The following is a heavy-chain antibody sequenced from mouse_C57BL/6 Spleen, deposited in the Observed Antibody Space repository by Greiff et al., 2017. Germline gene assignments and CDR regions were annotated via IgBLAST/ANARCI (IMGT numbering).Heavy chain of an antibody. J-gene: IGHJ1*03. D-gene: IGHD1-1*01. CDR3: ARSSSYSYWYFDV. CDR1: GFNIKNTY. CDR2: IDPANGNT. V-gene: IGHV14-3*01. Sequence: DVKLQESVAELVRPGASVKLSCTASGFNIKNTYMHWVKQRPEQGLEWIGRIDPANGNTKYAPKFQGKATITADTSSNTAYLQLSSLTSEDTAIYYCARSSSYSYWYFDVWGTGTTVTVSS.